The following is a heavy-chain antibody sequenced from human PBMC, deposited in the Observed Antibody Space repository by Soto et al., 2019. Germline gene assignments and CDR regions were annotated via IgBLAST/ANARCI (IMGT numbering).Heavy chain of an antibody. V-gene: IGHV4-31*03. Sequence: SETLSLTCTVSGGSISSGGYYWSWIRQHPGKGLEWIGYIYYSGSTYYNPSLKSRVTISVDTSKNQFSLKLSSVTAADTAVYYCAREKAGDSYYDSSGYLSWFDPWGQGTLVTVSS. J-gene: IGHJ5*02. CDR1: GGSISSGGYY. CDR3: AREKAGDSYYDSSGYLSWFDP. CDR2: IYYSGST. D-gene: IGHD3-22*01.